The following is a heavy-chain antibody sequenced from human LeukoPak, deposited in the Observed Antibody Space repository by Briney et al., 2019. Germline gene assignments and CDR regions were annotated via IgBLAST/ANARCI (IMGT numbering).Heavy chain of an antibody. D-gene: IGHD2-15*01. CDR3: ARDSYCSGGACYPGNYYYYYGMDV. V-gene: IGHV4-39*07. J-gene: IGHJ6*02. CDR1: GFTFSSYA. CDR2: TYYSGST. Sequence: GSLRLSCAASGFTFSSYAMSWVRQPPGKGLEWIGSTYYSGSTYYNPSLKSRVTISVDTSKNQFSLKLTSVTAADTAVYYCARDSYCSGGACYPGNYYYYYGMDVWGQGTTVTVSS.